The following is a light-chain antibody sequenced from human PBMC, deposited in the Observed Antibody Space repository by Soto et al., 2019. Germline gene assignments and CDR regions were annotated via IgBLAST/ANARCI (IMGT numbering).Light chain of an antibody. J-gene: IGKJ1*01. Sequence: EIVMTQSPATLSVSPGERATLSRRASQSVSSNLVWYQQKPGQAPRLLIYDASTRATGIPARFSGSGSGTEFTLTISSLQSEDFAVYYCQQYNNWPRTFGQGTKVYIK. CDR2: DAS. V-gene: IGKV3-15*01. CDR1: QSVSSN. CDR3: QQYNNWPRT.